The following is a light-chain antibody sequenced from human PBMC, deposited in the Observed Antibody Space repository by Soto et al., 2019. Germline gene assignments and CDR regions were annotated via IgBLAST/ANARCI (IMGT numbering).Light chain of an antibody. CDR3: QQYSNWPPIT. Sequence: EIVMTQSPATLSVSPGDRVTLSCRASQSVRSNSAWYQQKPGQAPRLLIYGASTRATGIPDRFSGSGSGTEFTLTISSLQSEDFAVYYCQQYSNWPPITFGQGTRLEIK. CDR2: GAS. V-gene: IGKV3-15*01. J-gene: IGKJ5*01. CDR1: QSVRSN.